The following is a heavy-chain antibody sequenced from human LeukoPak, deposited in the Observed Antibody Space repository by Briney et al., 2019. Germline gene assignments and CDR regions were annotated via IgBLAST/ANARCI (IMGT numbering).Heavy chain of an antibody. CDR1: GDSISSSS. D-gene: IGHD2-2*01. J-gene: IGHJ4*02. CDR2: LFYTGTS. V-gene: IGHV4-59*01. CDR3: ARGRGYCSSTSCLPYYFDY. Sequence: SETLSLTCTVSGDSISSSSWSWIRQPPGQGLEWIGHLFYTGTSNYNPSLKSRVAMSLDTSKNQFSLKLTSMTAEDTAVYYCARGRGYCSSTSCLPYYFDYWGQGTLVTVSS.